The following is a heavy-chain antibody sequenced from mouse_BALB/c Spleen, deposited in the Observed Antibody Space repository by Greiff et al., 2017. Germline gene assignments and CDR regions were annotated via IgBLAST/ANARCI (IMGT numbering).Heavy chain of an antibody. V-gene: IGHV5-17*02. J-gene: IGHJ2*01. CDR2: ISSGSSTI. Sequence: DVMLVESGGGLVQPGGSRKLSCAASGFTFSSFGMHWVRQAPEKGLEWVAYISSGSSTIYYADTVKGLVTISRDNPKNTLFLQMTSLRSEDTAMYDSARSSRFDYWGQGTTLTVSA. CDR3: ARSSRFDY. CDR1: GFTFSSFG.